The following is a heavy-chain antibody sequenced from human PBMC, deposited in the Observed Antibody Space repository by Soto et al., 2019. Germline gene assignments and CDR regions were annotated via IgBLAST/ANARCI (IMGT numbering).Heavy chain of an antibody. CDR3: ARGETTIFGVVRHTYFDY. D-gene: IGHD3-3*01. CDR2: INHSGST. J-gene: IGHJ4*02. V-gene: IGHV4-34*01. Sequence: PSETLSLTCAVYGGSFSGYYWSWIRQPPGKGLEWIGEINHSGSTNYNPSLKSRVTISVDTSKNQFSLKLSSVTAADTAVYYCARGETTIFGVVRHTYFDYWGQGTLVTVSS. CDR1: GGSFSGYY.